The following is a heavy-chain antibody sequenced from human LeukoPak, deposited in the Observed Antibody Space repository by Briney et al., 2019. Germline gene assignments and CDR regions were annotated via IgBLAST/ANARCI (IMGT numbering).Heavy chain of an antibody. J-gene: IGHJ3*02. CDR1: GYSFTSYY. V-gene: IGHV1-46*01. CDR3: ARSSAYYNEADI. Sequence: GASVKVSCKTSGYSFTSYYIHWVRQALGQGLEWMGIINPSGGSTTYAQKFQGRLTMASDTSTSTVYMELSSLRSEDTAMYYCARSSAYYNEADIWGQGTMVTVSS. D-gene: IGHD1-26*01. CDR2: INPSGGST.